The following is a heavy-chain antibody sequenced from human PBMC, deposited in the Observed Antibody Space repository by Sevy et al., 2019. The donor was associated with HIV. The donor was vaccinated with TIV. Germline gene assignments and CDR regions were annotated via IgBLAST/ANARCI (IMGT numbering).Heavy chain of an antibody. J-gene: IGHJ4*02. CDR3: AGENAWGRGYS. CDR1: GGSITSLY. CDR2: IYYNGHI. D-gene: IGHD1-26*01. V-gene: IGHV4-59*08. Sequence: SDTLSLTCTVSGGSITSLYWNWIRQPPGKGLEWIANIYYNGHINHNPSLKSRVTLSLDTSKNQFSLRLSSVTAADTAMYYCAGENAWGRGYSWGQGTLVTVSS.